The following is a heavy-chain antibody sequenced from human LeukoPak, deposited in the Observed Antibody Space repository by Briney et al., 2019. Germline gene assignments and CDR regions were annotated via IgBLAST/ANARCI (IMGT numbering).Heavy chain of an antibody. CDR1: GGSISSSSYY. D-gene: IGHD5-18*01. Sequence: PSETLSVTCTVSGGSISSSSYYWGWIRQPPGKGLEWIGSIYYSGSTYYNPSLKSRVTISVDTSKNQFSLKLSSVTAADTAVYYCARSLNRGYSYGGDAFDIWGQGTMVTVSS. CDR3: ARSLNRGYSYGGDAFDI. J-gene: IGHJ3*02. CDR2: IYYSGST. V-gene: IGHV4-39*01.